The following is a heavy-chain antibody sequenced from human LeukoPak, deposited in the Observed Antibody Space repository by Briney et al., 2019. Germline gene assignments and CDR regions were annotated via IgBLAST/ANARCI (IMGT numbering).Heavy chain of an antibody. J-gene: IGHJ5*02. CDR1: GYTFTSYD. CDR3: AKAAAAVPRDRFDP. Sequence: ASVKVSCKASGYTFTSYDINWVRQATGQGLEWMGWMNPNSGNTGYAQKFQGRVTITRNTSISTAYMELSSLRSEDTAVYYCAKAAAAVPRDRFDPWGQGTLDTVSS. CDR2: MNPNSGNT. D-gene: IGHD6-13*01. V-gene: IGHV1-8*03.